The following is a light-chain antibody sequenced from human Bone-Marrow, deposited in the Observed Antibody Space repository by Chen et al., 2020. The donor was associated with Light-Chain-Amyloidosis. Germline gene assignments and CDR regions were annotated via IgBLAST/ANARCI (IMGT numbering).Light chain of an antibody. J-gene: IGLJ2*01. CDR2: DSD. Sequence: QSVLPHPPSMSEAPGQRVTISSTGSRSNLGAGYDVHWYQQLPGTSPKLLIYDSDIRPSGVPDRFSASKSGTSASLSITGLQVADEADYYCQSYDTALLSLVFGGGTKLTV. CDR3: QSYDTALLSLV. CDR1: RSNLGAGYD. V-gene: IGLV1-40*01.